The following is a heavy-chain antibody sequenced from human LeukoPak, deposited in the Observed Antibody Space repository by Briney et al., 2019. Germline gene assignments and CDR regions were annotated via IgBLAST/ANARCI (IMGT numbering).Heavy chain of an antibody. CDR3: TRGNSIAAGAN. D-gene: IGHD6-13*01. J-gene: IGHJ4*02. CDR1: GGSSSSSNDY. V-gene: IGHV4-39*07. Sequence: SETQSLTCSVSGGSSSSSNDYWGWVRQPPGKGLEWIGSLYYSGSTYNNPSLKSRVTISVDTSKKQSSLKVSSVTAADTAVYYCTRGNSIAAGANWGQGTLVTVSS. CDR2: LYYSGST.